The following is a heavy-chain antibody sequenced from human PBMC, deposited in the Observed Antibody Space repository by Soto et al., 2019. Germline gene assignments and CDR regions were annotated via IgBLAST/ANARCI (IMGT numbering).Heavy chain of an antibody. Sequence: GASVKVSCKASGYSFTDSHIHWVRQAPGQGLEWLGRINPKSGGTSTAQKFQGWVTMTTDTSISTASMELTRLTSDDTAIYYCARGDSTDCSNGVCSFFYNHDMDVWGQGTTVTVSS. J-gene: IGHJ6*02. D-gene: IGHD2-8*01. CDR3: ARGDSTDCSNGVCSFFYNHDMDV. CDR2: INPKSGGT. CDR1: GYSFTDSH. V-gene: IGHV1-2*04.